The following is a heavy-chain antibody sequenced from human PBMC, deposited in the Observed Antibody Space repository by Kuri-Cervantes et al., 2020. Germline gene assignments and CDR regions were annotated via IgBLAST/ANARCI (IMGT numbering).Heavy chain of an antibody. CDR1: GGSFSGYY. CDR3: ARLGYYGSGGMDV. J-gene: IGHJ6*02. Sequence: GSLRLSCAVYGGSFSGYYWSWIRQPPGKGLEWIGEINHSGSTNYNPSLKSRVTISVDTSKNQFSLKLSSVTAADTAVYYCARLGYYGSGGMDVWGQGTTVTVSS. D-gene: IGHD3-10*01. CDR2: INHSGST. V-gene: IGHV4-34*01.